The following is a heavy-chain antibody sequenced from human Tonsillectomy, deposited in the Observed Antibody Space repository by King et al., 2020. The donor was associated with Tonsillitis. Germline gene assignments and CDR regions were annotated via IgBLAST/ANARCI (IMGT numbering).Heavy chain of an antibody. V-gene: IGHV3-23*04. CDR2: ISGSGGST. D-gene: IGHD5-12*01. CDR3: SKDKVATMTRDAFDF. J-gene: IGHJ3*01. CDR1: GFTFSSYA. Sequence: VQLVESGGGLVQPGGSLRLSCAASGFTFSSYAMSWVRQAPGKGLEWVSAISGSGGSTYSADSVKGRFTISRDNSKNTLYLQMNSLRAEDTAVYYCSKDKVATMTRDAFDFWGQGTMVTVSS.